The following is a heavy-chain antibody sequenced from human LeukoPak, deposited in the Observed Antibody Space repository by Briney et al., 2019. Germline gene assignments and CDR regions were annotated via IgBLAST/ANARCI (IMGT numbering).Heavy chain of an antibody. Sequence: SETLSLTCAVSGVSISNSNWWSWVRQPPGKRLEWIGEIYHSGSTNYNPSLKSRVTISIDTSKNQFSLWLSSVTAADTAVYYCARGAAGYSYGWGQGTLVTVSS. V-gene: IGHV4-4*02. CDR1: GVSISNSNW. J-gene: IGHJ4*02. D-gene: IGHD5-18*01. CDR3: ARGAAGYSYG. CDR2: IYHSGST.